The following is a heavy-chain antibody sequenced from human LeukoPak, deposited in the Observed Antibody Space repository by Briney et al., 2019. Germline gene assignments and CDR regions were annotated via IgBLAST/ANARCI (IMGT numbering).Heavy chain of an antibody. CDR3: ARDGSLPDY. V-gene: IGHV3-74*01. CDR2: LNSDWGAT. Sequence: GGSLRLSCAASGFTFSSYWMHWVRQAPGKGLVWVSRLNSDWGATSYADSAQGRFTISRDNAKNTLYLQMNSLRAEDTAVYYCARDGSLPDYWGQGTLVTVSS. J-gene: IGHJ4*02. CDR1: GFTFSSYW.